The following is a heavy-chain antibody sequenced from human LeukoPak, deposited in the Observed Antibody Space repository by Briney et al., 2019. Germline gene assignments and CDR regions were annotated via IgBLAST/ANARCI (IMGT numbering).Heavy chain of an antibody. CDR2: IYHSGST. Sequence: SETLSLTCTVSGGSFSSYYWSWIRQPPGKGLEWIGYIYHSGSTYYNPSLKSRVTISVDRSKNQFSLKLSSVTAADTAVYYCARGNGGNSAFVYWGQGTLVTVSS. CDR1: GGSFSSYY. CDR3: ARGNGGNSAFVY. J-gene: IGHJ4*02. V-gene: IGHV4-59*12. D-gene: IGHD4-23*01.